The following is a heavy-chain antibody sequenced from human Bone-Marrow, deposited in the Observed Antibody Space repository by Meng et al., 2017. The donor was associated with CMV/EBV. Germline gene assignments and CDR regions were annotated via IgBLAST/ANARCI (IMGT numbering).Heavy chain of an antibody. J-gene: IGHJ4*02. CDR2: IYSGGST. V-gene: IGHV3-53*01. Sequence: GESLKISCAASGFTVSSNYMSWVRQAPGKGLEWVSVIYSGGSTYYADSVKGRCTISRDNSKNTLYLQMNSLRAEDTAVYYCARGHQLLPDYWGQGTLVTVSS. CDR3: ARGHQLLPDY. CDR1: GFTVSSNY. D-gene: IGHD2-2*01.